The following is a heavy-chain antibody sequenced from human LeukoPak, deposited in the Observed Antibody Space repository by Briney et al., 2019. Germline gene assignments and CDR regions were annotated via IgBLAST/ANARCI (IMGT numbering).Heavy chain of an antibody. Sequence: GGSLRLSCAASGFTFSNYDMHWVRQATGKGLEWVSAIGTAGDTYYQGSVRGRFTMSRENAKNSLYLQMNSLTAGDTAVYYCVRWTNWYFLHWGRGTLVTVSS. J-gene: IGHJ2*01. CDR3: VRWTNWYFLH. D-gene: IGHD3/OR15-3a*01. CDR1: GFTFSNYD. V-gene: IGHV3-13*04. CDR2: IGTAGDT.